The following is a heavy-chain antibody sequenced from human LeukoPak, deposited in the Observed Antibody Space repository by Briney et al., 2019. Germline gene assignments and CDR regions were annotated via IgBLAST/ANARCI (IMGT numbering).Heavy chain of an antibody. CDR2: ISDNGGGT. D-gene: IGHD2-8*01. CDR1: GFTFSSYA. Sequence: GGSLRLSCAASGFTFSSYAMNWVRRAPGKGLGWVSTISDNGGGTSYADSVKGRFTISRDNSKSTLYLQMHSLRAEDTALYYCAKSLVYYSTDAFFDCWGQGTLVTVSS. V-gene: IGHV3-23*01. J-gene: IGHJ4*02. CDR3: AKSLVYYSTDAFFDC.